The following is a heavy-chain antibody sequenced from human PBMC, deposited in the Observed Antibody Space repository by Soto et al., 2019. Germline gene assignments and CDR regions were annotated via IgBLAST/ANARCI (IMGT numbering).Heavy chain of an antibody. Sequence: GGSLRLSCAASGFTFSSYAMHWVRQAPGKGLEWVAVISYDGSNKYYTDSVKGRFTISRDNSKNTLYLQMNSLRAEDTAVYYCASGDYYDSSGLIDYWGQGTLVTVSS. D-gene: IGHD3-22*01. CDR3: ASGDYYDSSGLIDY. J-gene: IGHJ4*02. V-gene: IGHV3-30-3*01. CDR1: GFTFSSYA. CDR2: ISYDGSNK.